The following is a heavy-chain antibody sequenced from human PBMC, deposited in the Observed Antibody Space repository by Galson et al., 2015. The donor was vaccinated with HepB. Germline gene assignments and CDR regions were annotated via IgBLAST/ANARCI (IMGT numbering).Heavy chain of an antibody. J-gene: IGHJ4*02. CDR3: ASGGDYWDY. D-gene: IGHD2-21*02. CDR2: IYHSGST. V-gene: IGHV4-38-2*01. Sequence: ETLSLTYAVSGYSISSGYYWGWIRQPPGKGLEWIGSIYHSGSTYYNPSLKSRVTISVDTSKNQFSLKLSSVTAADTAVYYCASGGDYWDYWGQGTLVTVSS. CDR1: GYSISSGYY.